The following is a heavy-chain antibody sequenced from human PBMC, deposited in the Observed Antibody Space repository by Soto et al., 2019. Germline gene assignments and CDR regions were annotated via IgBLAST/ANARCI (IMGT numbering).Heavy chain of an antibody. V-gene: IGHV1-18*01. CDR1: GYTFPNYG. D-gene: IGHD3-10*01. J-gene: IGHJ4*02. CDR3: VRDFDGSGAYYTDF. CDR2: ISAYKTNI. Sequence: QVQLVQSGAEVKKPGASVRVSCKASGYTFPNYGITWVRQATGQGLEWMGWISAYKTNIKYAQKFQGRVTLTTDTSTSTAYMELRSLRSDDAAIYYCVRDFDGSGAYYTDFWGQGTLVTVSS.